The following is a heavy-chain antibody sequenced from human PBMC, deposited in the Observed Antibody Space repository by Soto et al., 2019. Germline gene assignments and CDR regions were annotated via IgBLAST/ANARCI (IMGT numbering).Heavy chain of an antibody. V-gene: IGHV3-23*01. CDR2: ISGSGGST. Sequence: PGGSLRLSCAASGFTFSSYAMSWVRQAPGKGLEWVSAISGSGGSTYYADSVKGRFTMTRNTSISTAYMELSSLRSEDTAVYYCARGHSTGIFDYWGQGTLVTVSS. CDR3: ARGHSTGIFDY. CDR1: GFTFSSYA. D-gene: IGHD3-10*01. J-gene: IGHJ4*02.